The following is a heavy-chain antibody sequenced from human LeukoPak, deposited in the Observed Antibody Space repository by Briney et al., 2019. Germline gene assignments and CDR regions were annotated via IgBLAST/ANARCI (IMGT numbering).Heavy chain of an antibody. J-gene: IGHJ4*02. Sequence: GGSLRLSCAASGFSFSGYWMPWVRQAPGKGLEWVANIKQDGSEKYYVDSVKGRFTISRDNAKNSLYLQMNSLRAEDTAVYYCARDRGDRVFDYWGQATLVTVSS. D-gene: IGHD4-17*01. CDR1: GFSFSGYW. CDR3: ARDRGDRVFDY. CDR2: IKQDGSEK. V-gene: IGHV3-7*01.